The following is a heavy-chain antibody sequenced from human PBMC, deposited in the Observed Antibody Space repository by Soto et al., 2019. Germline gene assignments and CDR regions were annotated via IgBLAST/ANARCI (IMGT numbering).Heavy chain of an antibody. D-gene: IGHD3-3*01. CDR3: ARARPKAFWSGYYTRWFDP. Sequence: QVQLQQWGAGLLKPSETLSLTCAVYGGSFSGYYWSWIRQPPGKGLEWIGEINHSGSTNYNPSLKSRVIISVDTSKNQFALKLSSVTAADTAVYYCARARPKAFWSGYYTRWFDPWVQGTLVTVSS. CDR1: GGSFSGYY. V-gene: IGHV4-34*01. J-gene: IGHJ5*02. CDR2: INHSGST.